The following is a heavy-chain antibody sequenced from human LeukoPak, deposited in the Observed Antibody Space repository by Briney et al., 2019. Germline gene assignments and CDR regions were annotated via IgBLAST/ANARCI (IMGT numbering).Heavy chain of an antibody. D-gene: IGHD5-18*01. CDR2: INHSGST. CDR3: ARGYGRGYSYGRYFDY. CDR1: GGSFSGYY. J-gene: IGHJ4*02. V-gene: IGHV4-34*01. Sequence: SETLSLTRAVYGGSFSGYYWSWIRQPPGKGLEWIGEINHSGSTNYNPSLKSRVTIPVDTSKNQFSLKLSSVTAADTAVYYCARGYGRGYSYGRYFDYWGQGTLATVSS.